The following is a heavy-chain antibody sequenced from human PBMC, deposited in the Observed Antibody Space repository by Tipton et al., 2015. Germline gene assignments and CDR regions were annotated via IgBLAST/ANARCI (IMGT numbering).Heavy chain of an antibody. CDR2: FYYSGTT. J-gene: IGHJ4*02. Sequence: TLSLTCTVSGGSASSYYWSWIRQPPGKGLEWIGSFYYSGTTYYNPSLKSRVTISVDTSRSQLSLKLSSVTAADTAVYYCARDRGSGSYYSKFDYWGRGTLVTVAS. CDR3: ARDRGSGSYYSKFDY. CDR1: GGSASSYY. D-gene: IGHD3-10*01. V-gene: IGHV4-59*02.